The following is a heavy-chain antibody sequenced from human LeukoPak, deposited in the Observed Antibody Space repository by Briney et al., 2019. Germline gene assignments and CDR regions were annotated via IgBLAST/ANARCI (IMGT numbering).Heavy chain of an antibody. Sequence: GGSLRLSCAASGFTFSSYSMNWVRQAPGKGLEWVSYISSSSSTIYYADSVKGRFTISRDNAKNSLYLQMNSLRAEDTAVYYCAENPNAYGAFDIWGLGTMVTVSS. J-gene: IGHJ3*02. D-gene: IGHD2-8*01. CDR1: GFTFSSYS. CDR3: AENPNAYGAFDI. V-gene: IGHV3-48*01. CDR2: ISSSSSTI.